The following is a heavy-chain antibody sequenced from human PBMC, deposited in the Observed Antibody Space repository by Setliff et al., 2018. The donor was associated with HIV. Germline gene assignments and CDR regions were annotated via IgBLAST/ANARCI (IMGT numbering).Heavy chain of an antibody. CDR2: IKQDGSEK. CDR3: ARGGGRETYWENY. D-gene: IGHD1-26*01. CDR1: GFTFVDYA. Sequence: GGSLRLSCSPSGFTFVDYAVTWVRQAPGKGLEWVANIKQDGSEKYYVDSVKGRFTISRDNAKNSLYLQMNGLRAEDTAVYYCARGGGRETYWENYWGQGTPVTVSS. J-gene: IGHJ4*02. V-gene: IGHV3-7*01.